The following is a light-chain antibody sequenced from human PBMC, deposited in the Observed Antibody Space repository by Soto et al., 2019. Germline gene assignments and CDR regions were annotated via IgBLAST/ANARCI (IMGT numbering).Light chain of an antibody. CDR2: DAS. V-gene: IGKV3-11*01. CDR1: QSVSSY. J-gene: IGKJ1*01. Sequence: EILLKQSPATRSLSPGERAPLSCRASQSVSSYLAWYQQKPGQAPRLLIYDASKRATGIPARFTGSGFGTDYTLTISSLEPEDFAVYYCQQRSTWRTFGQGTKVDIK. CDR3: QQRSTWRT.